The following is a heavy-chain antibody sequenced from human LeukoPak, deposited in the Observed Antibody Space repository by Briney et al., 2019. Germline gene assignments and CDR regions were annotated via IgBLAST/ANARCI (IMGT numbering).Heavy chain of an antibody. V-gene: IGHV5-51*01. CDR1: GYSFTSYW. CDR3: ARQVYYGSGTHHGMDV. D-gene: IGHD3-10*01. Sequence: GESLKISCKGSGYSFTSYWIGWVRQMPGKGLEWMGIIYPGDSDTRYSPSFQGQVTISADKSISTAYLQWSSLKASDTAMYYCARQVYYGSGTHHGMDVWGQGTTVTVSS. CDR2: IYPGDSDT. J-gene: IGHJ6*02.